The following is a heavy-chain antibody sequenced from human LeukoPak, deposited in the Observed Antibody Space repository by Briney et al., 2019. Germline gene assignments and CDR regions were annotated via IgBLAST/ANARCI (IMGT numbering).Heavy chain of an antibody. CDR2: VSHSGRT. D-gene: IGHD3-16*02. CDR3: ARGHPVGRYDTVWESYRRGGQFDS. Sequence: SETLSLTCAVYGGSFSEHHWSWIRQPPGKGLEWIGEVSHSGRTHYNPSLESRVTVSVDKSKSQFSLKVTSVTVADTAIYFCARGHPVGRYDTVWESYRRGGQFDSWDPGALVTVS. J-gene: IGHJ5*01. CDR1: GGSFSEHH. V-gene: IGHV4-34*01.